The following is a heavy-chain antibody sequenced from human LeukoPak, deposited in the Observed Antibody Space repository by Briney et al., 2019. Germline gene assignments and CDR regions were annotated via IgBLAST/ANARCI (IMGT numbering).Heavy chain of an antibody. CDR3: ARDLSHIVVVTAIFDY. CDR2: ISSSSSYI. D-gene: IGHD2-21*02. J-gene: IGHJ4*02. CDR1: GFTFDDYA. Sequence: GRSLRLSCAASGFTFDDYAMHWVRQAPGKGLEWVSSISSSSSYIYYADSVKGRFTISRDNAKNSLYLQMNSLRAEDTAVYYCARDLSHIVVVTAIFDYWGQGTLVTVSS. V-gene: IGHV3-21*01.